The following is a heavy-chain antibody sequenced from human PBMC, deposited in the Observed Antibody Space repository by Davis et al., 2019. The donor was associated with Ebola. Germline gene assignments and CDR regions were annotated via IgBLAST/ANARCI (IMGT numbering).Heavy chain of an antibody. V-gene: IGHV3-23*01. CDR1: VITFSSYA. J-gene: IGHJ6*04. CDR2: ISGSGGST. Sequence: GESLKISCTDSVITFSSYAMTWVRQAPGKGLEWAPAISGSGGSTYYADPVKGRFTISRDNSKKTLYLQMNSLRAEDTAVYYCAKSGLSFGVVKYHYGMDVWGKGTTVTVSS. CDR3: AKSGLSFGVVKYHYGMDV. D-gene: IGHD3-3*01.